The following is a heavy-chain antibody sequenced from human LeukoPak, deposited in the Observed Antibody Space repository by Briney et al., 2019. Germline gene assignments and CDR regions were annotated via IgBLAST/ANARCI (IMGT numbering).Heavy chain of an antibody. D-gene: IGHD6-19*01. V-gene: IGHV1-69*04. Sequence: SVKVSCKASGGTFSSYAISWVRQTPGQGLEWMGRIIPILGIANYAQKFQGRVTITADKSTSTAYMELSSLRSEDTAVYYCARVEQWLADWYFDLRGRGTLVTVSS. CDR3: ARVEQWLADWYFDL. CDR2: IIPILGIA. J-gene: IGHJ2*01. CDR1: GGTFSSYA.